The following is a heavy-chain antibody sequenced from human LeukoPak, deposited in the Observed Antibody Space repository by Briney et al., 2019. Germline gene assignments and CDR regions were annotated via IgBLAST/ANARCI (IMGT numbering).Heavy chain of an antibody. J-gene: IGHJ5*02. CDR1: GYTFTGYY. CDR3: ARNYGSGGRGFDP. CDR2: INPNSGGT. D-gene: IGHD3-10*01. V-gene: IGHV1-2*02. Sequence: GASVKVSCKASGYTFTGYYMHWVRQAPGQGLEWMGWINPNSGGTNYAQKFQGRVTMTRDTSISTAYMELSRLRSDDTAVYYCARNYGSGGRGFDPWGQGTLVTVSS.